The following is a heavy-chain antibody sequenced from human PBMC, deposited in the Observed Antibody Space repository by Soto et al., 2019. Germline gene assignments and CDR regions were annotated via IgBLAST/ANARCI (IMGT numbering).Heavy chain of an antibody. J-gene: IGHJ6*03. V-gene: IGHV1-18*01. D-gene: IGHD6-19*01. CDR1: GYTFTSYV. Sequence: ASVKVSCKASGYTFTSYVISWVRQAPGQGLEWMGWISAYNGNTNYAQKLQGRVTMTTDTSTSTAYMELRSLRSDDTAVYYCAREGIAVAGYYYYYYMDFWGKGTTVTVSS. CDR3: AREGIAVAGYYYYYYMDF. CDR2: ISAYNGNT.